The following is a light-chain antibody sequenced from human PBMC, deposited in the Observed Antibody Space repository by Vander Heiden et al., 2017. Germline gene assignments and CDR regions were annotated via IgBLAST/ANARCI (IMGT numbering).Light chain of an antibody. V-gene: IGKV1-6*01. Sequence: IQMTQSPSPLSASVGDRVTITCRASQVIRNVLGWYQKKPRRAPALLISAASTLQPGVPSRFSGSRSITEFTLTISSLQPEDFATYYCLQDHTFPWTLGQGTKVEI. CDR3: LQDHTFPWT. J-gene: IGKJ1*01. CDR2: AAS. CDR1: QVIRNV.